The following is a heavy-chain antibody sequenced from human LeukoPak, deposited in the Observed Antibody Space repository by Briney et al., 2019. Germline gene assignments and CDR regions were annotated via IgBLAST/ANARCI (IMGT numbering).Heavy chain of an antibody. CDR2: IRGSGGGI. J-gene: IGHJ6*03. CDR3: ARVHEGNYYHYYMDV. Sequence: GGSLRLSCAASGFPFSTYSVTWVRQAPGKVLEWISYIRGSGGGIYYADSVQGRFTISRDNAKNSLYLQMSSLRAEDTAVYYCARVHEGNYYHYYMDVWGKGTTVTVSS. CDR1: GFPFSTYS. V-gene: IGHV3-48*01.